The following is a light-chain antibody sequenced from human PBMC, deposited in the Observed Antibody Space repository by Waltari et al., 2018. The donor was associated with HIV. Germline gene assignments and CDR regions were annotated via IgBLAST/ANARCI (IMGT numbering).Light chain of an antibody. CDR2: QDN. V-gene: IGLV3-1*01. CDR1: TLELTY. Sequence: SQPLSVSVSPGQTVPITCFGDTLELTYVAWYHQRPCQSPFLVRYQDNKRASEIPERFSGSHTGKTARLTIGGAQTMDEADYFCQAWGDRPVVFGGGTKLTVL. CDR3: QAWGDRPVV. J-gene: IGLJ2*01.